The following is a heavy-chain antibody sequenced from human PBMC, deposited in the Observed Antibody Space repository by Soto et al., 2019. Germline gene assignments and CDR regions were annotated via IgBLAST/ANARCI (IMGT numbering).Heavy chain of an antibody. CDR2: IYYSGST. D-gene: IGHD3-3*01. CDR3: AIFFWRGYYTSTCNWFAP. Sequence: SETLSLTCTVSGGSISSSSYYWGWIRQPPGKGLEWIGSIYYSGSTYYNPSLKSRVTISVDTSKNQFSLKLSSVTAADTAVYYCAIFFWRGYYTSTCNWFAPGGQGTLVTVS. CDR1: GGSISSSSYY. J-gene: IGHJ5*02. V-gene: IGHV4-39*01.